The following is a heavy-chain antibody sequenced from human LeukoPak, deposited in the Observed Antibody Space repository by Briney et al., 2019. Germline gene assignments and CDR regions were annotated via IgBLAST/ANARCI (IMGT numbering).Heavy chain of an antibody. J-gene: IGHJ4*02. V-gene: IGHV4-59*01. CDR3: ARVPLAYCGGDCYSNYFDY. CDR1: GGSISSYY. D-gene: IGHD2-21*02. Sequence: SETLSLTWTVSGGSISSYYWSWIRQPPGKGLEWIGYIYYSGSTNYNPSLKSRVTISVDTSKNQFSLKLSSVTAADTAVYYCARVPLAYCGGDCYSNYFDYWGQGTLVTVSS. CDR2: IYYSGST.